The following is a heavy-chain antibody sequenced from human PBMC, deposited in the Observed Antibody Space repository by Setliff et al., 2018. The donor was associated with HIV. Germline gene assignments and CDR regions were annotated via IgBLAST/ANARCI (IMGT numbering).Heavy chain of an antibody. CDR1: GYIFTSNT. CDR2: ISGSGNT. V-gene: IGHV1-3*03. J-gene: IGHJ5*02. D-gene: IGHD6-13*01. Sequence: ASVKVSCKASGYIFTSNTIHWVRQAPGQRLQWMGCISGSGNTKFSQESQGRVTFTRNTSATTAYMELSSLISEDTAVYYCARGVGSSWFENWGQGTLVTVSS. CDR3: ARGVGSSWFEN.